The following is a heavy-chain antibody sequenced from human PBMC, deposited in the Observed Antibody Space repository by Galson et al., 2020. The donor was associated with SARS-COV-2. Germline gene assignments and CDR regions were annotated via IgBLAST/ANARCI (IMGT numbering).Heavy chain of an antibody. CDR2: INSDGSSR. D-gene: IGHD3-22*01. CDR3: AKEYYYDSSGPLDAVDI. V-gene: IGHV3-74*01. CDR1: GFTFSTYW. Sequence: GESLKISCAASGFTFSTYWMHWVRQAPGKGLVWVSRINSDGSSRSYADSVKGRFTISRDNAKNTLTLHMNSLRAEDTAMYYCAKEYYYDSSGPLDAVDIWCQGTMLTVSS. J-gene: IGHJ3*02.